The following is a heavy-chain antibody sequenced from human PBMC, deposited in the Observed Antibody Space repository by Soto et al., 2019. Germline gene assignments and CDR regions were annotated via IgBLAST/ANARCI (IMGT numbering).Heavy chain of an antibody. J-gene: IGHJ4*02. Sequence: SETLSLTCTVSGVSVSSGSYYWSWIRQPPGKGLEWIGYIYYSGSTNYNPSLKSRVTISVDTSKNQFSLKLSSVTAADTAVYYCARDHGYYGSGSYGYWGQGTLVTVS. CDR2: IYYSGST. CDR3: ARDHGYYGSGSYGY. CDR1: GVSVSSGSYY. D-gene: IGHD3-10*01. V-gene: IGHV4-61*01.